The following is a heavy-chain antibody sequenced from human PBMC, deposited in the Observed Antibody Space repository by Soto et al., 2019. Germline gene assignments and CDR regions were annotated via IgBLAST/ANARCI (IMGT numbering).Heavy chain of an antibody. CDR2: SNHIRGT. Sequence: SETLSLTCVVSGGSFSDKYWSWIRQSPGKGLEGLGESNHIRGTKYNLFLKSRVPMSLDTSKNQISLRLTSVTVADSAIYYCVRGRSRYSDKSLSWFDPWGQGTMVTVS. CDR1: GGSFSDKY. V-gene: IGHV4-34*01. CDR3: VRGRSRYSDKSLSWFDP. D-gene: IGHD5-12*01. J-gene: IGHJ5*02.